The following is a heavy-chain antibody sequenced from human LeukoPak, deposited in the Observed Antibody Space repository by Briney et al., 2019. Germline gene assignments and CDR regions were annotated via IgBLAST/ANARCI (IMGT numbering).Heavy chain of an antibody. CDR3: ARDRLYGGYRYGFDY. CDR2: IYYSGTT. CDR1: GRSVISGGYY. V-gene: IGHV4-61*08. J-gene: IGHJ4*02. Sequence: SETLSLTCTVSGRSVISGGYYWSCIRQPPGKGLERIGYIYYSGTTNYNPSLRSGVTISVDTSRTQFSLKLSSVTAADTAVYYCARDRLYGGYRYGFDYWGQGTLVTVSS. D-gene: IGHD5-18*01.